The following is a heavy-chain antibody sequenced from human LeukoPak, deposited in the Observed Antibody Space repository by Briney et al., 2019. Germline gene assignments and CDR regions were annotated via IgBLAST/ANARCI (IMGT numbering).Heavy chain of an antibody. J-gene: IGHJ3*02. CDR2: INSDGTST. D-gene: IGHD3-10*01. CDR3: ARETWSRGGDAFDI. CDR1: GFTFSDYA. Sequence: GGSLRLSCAASGFTFSDYAMNWVRQAPGQGLVWVSRINSDGTSTNYADSVKGRLTISRDNTKNTLYLQMNSLTVEDTAVYYCARETWSRGGDAFDIWGRGTMVTVSS. V-gene: IGHV3-74*01.